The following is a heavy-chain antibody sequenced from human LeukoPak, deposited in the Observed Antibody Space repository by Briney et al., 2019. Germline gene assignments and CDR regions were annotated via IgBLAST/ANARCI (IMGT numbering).Heavy chain of an antibody. V-gene: IGHV3-30*03. Sequence: GRSLRLSCAASGFTFSSYGMHWVRQAPGKGLEWVAVISYDGSNKYYADSVKGRFTISRDNSKNTLYLQMNSLRAEDTAVYYCARDRYFGQQLASSPDAFDIWGQGTMVTVSS. D-gene: IGHD6-13*01. J-gene: IGHJ3*02. CDR2: ISYDGSNK. CDR1: GFTFSSYG. CDR3: ARDRYFGQQLASSPDAFDI.